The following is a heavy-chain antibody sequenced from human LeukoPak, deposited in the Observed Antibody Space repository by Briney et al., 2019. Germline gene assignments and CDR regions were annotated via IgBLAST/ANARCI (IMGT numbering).Heavy chain of an antibody. CDR1: GFTFSDYY. J-gene: IGHJ4*02. V-gene: IGHV3-11*01. Sequence: GGSLRLSCAASGFTFSDYYMSWFRQAPGKGLEWGSYISSDGTTIYYADSVKGRFTISRDNAKNSLYLQMNSLRADDTAVYYCARAGRRSSSWYDYWGQGTPVTVSS. D-gene: IGHD6-13*01. CDR3: ARAGRRSSSWYDY. CDR2: ISSDGTTI.